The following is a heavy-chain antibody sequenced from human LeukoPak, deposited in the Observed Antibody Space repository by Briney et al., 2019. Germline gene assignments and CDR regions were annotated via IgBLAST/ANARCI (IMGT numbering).Heavy chain of an antibody. CDR2: IYYSGST. CDR1: GGSISSSSYY. V-gene: IGHV4-39*01. J-gene: IGHJ4*02. D-gene: IGHD1-26*01. Sequence: SETLSLTCTVSGGSISSSSYYWGWIRQPPGEWLEWIGSIYYSGSTYYNPSLKSRVTISVDTSKNQFSLKLSSVTAADTAVYYCASSGSYPYYFDYWGQGTLVTVSS. CDR3: ASSGSYPYYFDY.